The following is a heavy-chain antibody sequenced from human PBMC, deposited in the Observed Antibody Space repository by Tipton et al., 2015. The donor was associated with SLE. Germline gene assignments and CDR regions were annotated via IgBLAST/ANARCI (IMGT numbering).Heavy chain of an antibody. J-gene: IGHJ4*02. CDR2: ISYSGST. V-gene: IGHV4-59*08. Sequence: TLSLTCFVSGGSIGSRPYYWSWIRQPPGKGLEWIGHISYSGSTHYNSSLKSRVTMSLDASKNQFSLTVGSVTASDTAVYYCARQVASFDYWGQGTLVTVSS. CDR3: ARQVASFDY. CDR1: GGSIGSRPYY. D-gene: IGHD5-12*01.